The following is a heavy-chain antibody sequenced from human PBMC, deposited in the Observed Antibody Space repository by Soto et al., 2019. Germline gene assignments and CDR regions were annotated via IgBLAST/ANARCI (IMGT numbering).Heavy chain of an antibody. CDR2: ISYSGTT. CDR3: ARRNYPYYFDY. J-gene: IGHJ4*02. V-gene: IGHV4-39*01. D-gene: IGHD3-10*01. Sequence: TSETLSLTCTVSGGSISSSNFYWGWIRQSPGEGLEWIGTISYSGTTFYDPSLKSRVTISIDTSKNQLSLKLSSVTAADTAVYYCARRNYPYYFDYWDQGILVTVSS. CDR1: GGSISSSNFY.